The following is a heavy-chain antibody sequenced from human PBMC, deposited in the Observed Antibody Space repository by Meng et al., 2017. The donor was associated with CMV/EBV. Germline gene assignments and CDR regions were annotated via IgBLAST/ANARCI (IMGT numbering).Heavy chain of an antibody. CDR1: GFTFSSYA. Sequence: GALKISCAASGFTFSSYAMSWVRQAPGKGLEWVSVIYSGGSSTYYADSVKGRFTISRDNSKNTLYLQMNSLRAEDTAVYYCAKDSGSYPFDYWGQGTLVTVSS. V-gene: IGHV3-23*03. D-gene: IGHD1-26*01. J-gene: IGHJ4*02. CDR3: AKDSGSYPFDY. CDR2: IYSGGSST.